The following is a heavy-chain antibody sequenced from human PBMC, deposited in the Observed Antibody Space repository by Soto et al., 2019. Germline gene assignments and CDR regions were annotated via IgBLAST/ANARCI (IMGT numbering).Heavy chain of an antibody. V-gene: IGHV3-53*01. CDR2: IYSGGST. CDR3: ARHAKIPAKYYYYYGMDV. J-gene: IGHJ6*02. Sequence: GSLRLSCAASGFTVSSNYMSWVRQAPGKGLEWVSVIYSGGSTYYADSVKGRFTISRDNSKNTLYLQMNSLRAEDTAVYYCARHAKIPAKYYYYYGMDVWGQGTTVTVSS. CDR1: GFTVSSNY.